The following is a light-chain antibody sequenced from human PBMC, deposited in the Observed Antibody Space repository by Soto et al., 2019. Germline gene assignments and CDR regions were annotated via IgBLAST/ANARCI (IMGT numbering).Light chain of an antibody. V-gene: IGKV3-20*01. CDR3: QQYGSSPFN. CDR1: QRVSSNF. J-gene: IGKJ3*01. CDR2: GAF. Sequence: EIVLTQSPATLSLSPGDRATLSCRASQRVSSNFLAWYQQRPGQTPRLLIYGAFTRATGIPDRFSGGGSGTEFSLTISRLEPEDFGVYYCQQYGSSPFNFGPGTKVEIK.